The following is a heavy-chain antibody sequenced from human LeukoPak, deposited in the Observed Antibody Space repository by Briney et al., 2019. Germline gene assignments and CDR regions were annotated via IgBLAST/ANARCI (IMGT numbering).Heavy chain of an antibody. CDR2: ITAYNDNT. D-gene: IGHD3-16*01. CDR1: GYTFTSYG. Sequence: ASVKVSCKASGYTFTSYGISWVRQAPGQGLEWMGWITAYNDNTYYAQKFQGRVTMTRDMSTSTVYMELSSLRSEDTAVYYCARERSIWGFDYWGQGTLVTVSS. J-gene: IGHJ4*02. V-gene: IGHV1-18*01. CDR3: ARERSIWGFDY.